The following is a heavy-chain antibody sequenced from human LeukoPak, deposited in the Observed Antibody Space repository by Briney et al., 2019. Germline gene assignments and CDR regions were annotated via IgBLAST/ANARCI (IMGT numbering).Heavy chain of an antibody. V-gene: IGHV3-74*01. CDR2: IRSDGSDT. J-gene: IGHJ4*02. Sequence: PGGSLRLSCAASGFTFSDTWMHWVRQVPGEGLVWVSRIRSDGSDTRYAESVKGRFTISRDNAKNSLYLQMNSLRAEDTAVYYCARDVLSTAEAFDYWGQGTLVTVSS. CDR3: ARDVLSTAEAFDY. CDR1: GFTFSDTW. D-gene: IGHD6-13*01.